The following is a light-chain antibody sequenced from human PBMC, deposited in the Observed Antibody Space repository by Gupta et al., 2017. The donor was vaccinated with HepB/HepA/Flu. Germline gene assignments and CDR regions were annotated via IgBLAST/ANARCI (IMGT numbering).Light chain of an antibody. J-gene: IGLJ2*01. CDR3: QVWDIIHDHPI. CDR1: NIATTV. CDR2: DDS. Sequence: YVLTQPPSVSVAPGKTATITCGGDNIATTVVHWYQHKPGQAPVLVVLDDSDRPSGIPERFSGSNSANTATLTISGVEAGDEADYYCQVWDIIHDHPIFGGGTKLTVL. V-gene: IGLV3-21*03.